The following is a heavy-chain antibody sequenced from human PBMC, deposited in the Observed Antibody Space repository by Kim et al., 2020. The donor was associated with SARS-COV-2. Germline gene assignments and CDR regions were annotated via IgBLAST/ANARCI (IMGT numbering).Heavy chain of an antibody. V-gene: IGHV3-23*01. CDR2: ISWDGTRT. Sequence: GGSLRLSCVASGFTFSTSPMGWVRQAPGKGLEWVSRISWDGTRTYYADSVKGRVTMSSDKSKNMLYLHMNSLRVEETAVYYCAEGVINSGFDYWGQGTQVTVSS. J-gene: IGHJ4*02. CDR1: GFTFSTSP. CDR3: AEGVINSGFDY. D-gene: IGHD1-26*01.